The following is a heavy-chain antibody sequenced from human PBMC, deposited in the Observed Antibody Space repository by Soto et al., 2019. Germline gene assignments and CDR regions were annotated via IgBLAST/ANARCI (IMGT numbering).Heavy chain of an antibody. D-gene: IGHD1-26*01. CDR2: IYYSGST. CDR1: GGSISSYY. V-gene: IGHV4-59*01. CDR3: ARSGGWFAP. J-gene: IGHJ5*02. Sequence: PSETLSLTCTVSGGSISSYYWSWIRQPPGKGLEWIGYIYYSGSTNYNPSPKSRVTISVDTSKNQFSLKLSSVTAADTAVYYCARSGGWFAPWGQGTLVPVSS.